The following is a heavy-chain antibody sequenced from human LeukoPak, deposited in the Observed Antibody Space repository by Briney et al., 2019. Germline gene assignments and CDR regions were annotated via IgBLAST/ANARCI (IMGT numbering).Heavy chain of an antibody. CDR2: ISGSGGNT. J-gene: IGHJ4*02. Sequence: GGSLRLSCAASGFTFSSYAMSWVRQAPGKGLEWVSAISGSGGNTYYADSVKGRFTISRDNSKNTLYLQMNSLRAEDTAVYYCANRIIVGASGYWGQGTLVTVSS. CDR1: GFTFSSYA. D-gene: IGHD1-26*01. CDR3: ANRIIVGASGY. V-gene: IGHV3-23*01.